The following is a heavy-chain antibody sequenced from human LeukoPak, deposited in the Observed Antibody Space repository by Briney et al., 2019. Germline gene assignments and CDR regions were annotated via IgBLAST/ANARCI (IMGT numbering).Heavy chain of an antibody. Sequence: GGSLRLSCAASGFTFSSYAMSWVRQPPGKGLEWVSIISASGGSTYYADSVKGRFTFSRDKSRNYLQMNSLRGDDTAIYYCAKDVRVGEYYGSGSYFDYWGQGTLVTVSS. CDR2: ISASGGST. CDR3: AKDVRVGEYYGSGSYFDY. D-gene: IGHD3-10*01. CDR1: GFTFSSYA. J-gene: IGHJ4*02. V-gene: IGHV3-23*01.